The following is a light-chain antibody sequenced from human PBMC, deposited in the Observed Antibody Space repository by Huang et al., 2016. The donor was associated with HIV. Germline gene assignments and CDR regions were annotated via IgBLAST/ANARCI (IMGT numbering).Light chain of an antibody. CDR3: QQYYTNYYT. CDR1: QDLLFNATIKSF. J-gene: IGKJ2*01. Sequence: DIVMTQSPDSLTVSLGERATINCKSSQDLLFNATIKSFLAWYQQRPRQPPKLLIYWASTRASDVPDRFSGSGSGTDFTLTINSLQAEDMAVYFCQQYYTNYYTFGQGTKLEIQ. CDR2: WAS. V-gene: IGKV4-1*01.